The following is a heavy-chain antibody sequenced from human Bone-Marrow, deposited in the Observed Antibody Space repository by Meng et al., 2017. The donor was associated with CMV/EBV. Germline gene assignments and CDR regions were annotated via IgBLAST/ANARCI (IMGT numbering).Heavy chain of an antibody. CDR2: IYPGDSDT. J-gene: IGHJ3*02. CDR3: ARDREPGAFDI. V-gene: IGHV5-51*01. Sequence: GGSLRLSCKGSGYSFTSYWIGWVRQMPGKGLEWMGIIYPGDSDTRYSPSFQGQVTISADKSISTAYLQWSSLKASDTAMYYCARDREPGAFDIWGQGTIVTVSS. D-gene: IGHD1-14*01. CDR1: GYSFTSYW.